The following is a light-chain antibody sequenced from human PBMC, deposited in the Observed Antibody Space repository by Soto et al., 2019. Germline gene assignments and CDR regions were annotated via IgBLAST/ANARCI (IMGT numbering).Light chain of an antibody. V-gene: IGKV1-13*02. J-gene: IGKJ3*01. Sequence: GDRVTITCRASQGISSALAWYQQKPGQAPKLLIYDASSLESGVPSRFSGSGSGTDFTLTISSLQPEDFATYYCQQFNSYPPTFGPGTKVDIK. CDR1: QGISSA. CDR3: QQFNSYPPT. CDR2: DAS.